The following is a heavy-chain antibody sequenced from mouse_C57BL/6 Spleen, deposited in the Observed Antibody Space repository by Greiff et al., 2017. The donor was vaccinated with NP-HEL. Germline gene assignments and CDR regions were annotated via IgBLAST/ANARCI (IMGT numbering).Heavy chain of an antibody. CDR1: GYSITSGYY. Sequence: EVKLQESGPGLVKPSQSLSLTCSVTGYSITSGYYWNWIRQFPGNKLEWMGYISYDGSNNYNPSLKNRISITRDTSKNQFFLKLNSVTTEDTATYYCARGLWYFDVWGTGTTVTVSS. J-gene: IGHJ1*03. CDR2: ISYDGSN. V-gene: IGHV3-6*01. CDR3: ARGLWYFDV.